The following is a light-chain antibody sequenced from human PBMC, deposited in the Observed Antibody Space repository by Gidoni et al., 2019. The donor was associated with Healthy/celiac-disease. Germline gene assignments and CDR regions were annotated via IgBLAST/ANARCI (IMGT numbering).Light chain of an antibody. V-gene: IGKV3-15*01. J-gene: IGKJ1*01. Sequence: EIVMTQPPATLSVSPGERAPLSCRASQSVSSNLAWYQLKPGQAPSLLIYGASTRATGIPARFSGSGSGTEFTLPISSLQSEDFAVYYCQQYNNWPPWTFGQGTKVEIK. CDR1: QSVSSN. CDR3: QQYNNWPPWT. CDR2: GAS.